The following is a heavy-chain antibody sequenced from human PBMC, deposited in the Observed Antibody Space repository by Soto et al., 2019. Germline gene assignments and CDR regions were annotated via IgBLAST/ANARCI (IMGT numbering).Heavy chain of an antibody. CDR3: TTDLDY. J-gene: IGHJ4*02. CDR1: GFTFSSYA. CDR2: ISSNGGST. Sequence: PGGSLRLSCSASGFTFSSYAMHWVRQAPGKGLEYVSAISSNGGSTYYADSVKGRFTISRDDSKNTLHLQMNSLKTEDTAVYYCTTDLDYWGQGTLVTVSS. V-gene: IGHV3-64*04.